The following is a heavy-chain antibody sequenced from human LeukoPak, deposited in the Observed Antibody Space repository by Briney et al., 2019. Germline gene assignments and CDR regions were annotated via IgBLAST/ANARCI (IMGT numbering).Heavy chain of an antibody. CDR3: ARVISGWYRYYFDY. D-gene: IGHD6-19*01. CDR1: GYTFTGHY. J-gene: IGHJ4*02. Sequence: ASVKVSCKASGYTFTGHYMHWVRQATGQGREWMGWINPNSGGTNYAQKFQGRVTMTRDTSISTAYMELSRLRSDDTAVYYCARVISGWYRYYFDYWGQGTLVTVSS. CDR2: INPNSGGT. V-gene: IGHV1-2*02.